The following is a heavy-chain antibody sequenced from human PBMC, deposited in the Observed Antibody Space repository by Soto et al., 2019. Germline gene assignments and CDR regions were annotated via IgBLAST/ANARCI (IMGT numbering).Heavy chain of an antibody. CDR1: GYTFTNYG. V-gene: IGHV1-18*04. CDR3: ARHHGPTTSENWFDP. D-gene: IGHD5-12*01. J-gene: IGHJ5*02. CDR2: ISAYNGNT. Sequence: ASVKVSCKASGYTFTNYGINWVRQAPGQGLKWMGWISAYNGNTNYAQKLQGRVTMTTDTFTKTAYLELRSLRSDDTAVYYCARHHGPTTSENWFDPWGQGTLVTVSS.